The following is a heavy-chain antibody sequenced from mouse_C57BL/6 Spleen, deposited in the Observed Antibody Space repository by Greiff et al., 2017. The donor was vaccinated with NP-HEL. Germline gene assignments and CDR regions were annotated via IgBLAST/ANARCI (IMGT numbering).Heavy chain of an antibody. V-gene: IGHV1-26*01. Sequence: EVQLQQSGPELVKPGASVKISCKASGYTFTDYYMNWVKQSHGKSLEWIGDINPNNGGTSYNQKFKGKATLTVDKSSSTAYMELRSLTSEDSAVYYCAREIIYDGYYWFAYWGQGTLVTVSA. CDR1: GYTFTDYY. CDR3: AREIIYDGYYWFAY. D-gene: IGHD2-3*01. J-gene: IGHJ3*01. CDR2: INPNNGGT.